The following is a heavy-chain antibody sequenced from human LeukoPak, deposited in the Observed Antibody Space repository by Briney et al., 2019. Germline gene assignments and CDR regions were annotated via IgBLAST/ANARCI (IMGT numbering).Heavy chain of an antibody. CDR3: ARVRIFGTYYYYYMDV. CDR2: IYYSGST. J-gene: IGHJ6*03. V-gene: IGHV4-59*11. Sequence: SETLSLTCTVSGGSISSHYWSWIRQPPGKGLEWIGYIYYSGSTNYNPSLKSRVTISVDTSKNQFSLRLSSVTAADTAVYYCARVRIFGTYYYYYMDVWGKGPTVTVSS. CDR1: GGSISSHY. D-gene: IGHD3-3*01.